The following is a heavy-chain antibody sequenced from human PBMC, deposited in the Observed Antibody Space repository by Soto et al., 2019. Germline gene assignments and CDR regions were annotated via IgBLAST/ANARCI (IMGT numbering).Heavy chain of an antibody. D-gene: IGHD2-2*01. J-gene: IGHJ4*02. V-gene: IGHV3-23*01. Sequence: PGWSLRLCCAASGFPFSTYGISVVLQAPGKGLEWVSGISSSGGGTYYADSVKVRFTMSRDTSMITMYQQMNSLSPEDTSSGSRANSTRPSTPFDYWGQGTLVTVSS. CDR2: ISSSGGGT. CDR3: ANSTRPSTPFDY. CDR1: GFPFSTYG.